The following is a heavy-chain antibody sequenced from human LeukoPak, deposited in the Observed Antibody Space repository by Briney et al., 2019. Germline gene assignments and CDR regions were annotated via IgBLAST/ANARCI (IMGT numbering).Heavy chain of an antibody. Sequence: ASVKVSCKVSGYTLTALSMHWVRQAPGKGLEWMGGFDPEDGETIYAQKFQGRVTMTEDTSTDTAYMELSSLRSEDTAVYYCATRRDYYDSSGYYGYWGQGTLVTVSS. CDR2: FDPEDGET. CDR1: GYTLTALS. J-gene: IGHJ4*02. CDR3: ATRRDYYDSSGYYGY. D-gene: IGHD3-22*01. V-gene: IGHV1-24*01.